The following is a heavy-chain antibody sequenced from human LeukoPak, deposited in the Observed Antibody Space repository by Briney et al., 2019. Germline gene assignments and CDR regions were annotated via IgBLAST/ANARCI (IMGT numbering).Heavy chain of an antibody. V-gene: IGHV4-38-2*02. J-gene: IGHJ4*02. D-gene: IGHD6-19*01. CDR1: DYSISSGYY. CDR2: IYHSGST. CDR3: ARIETYSSGWYDAFFDY. Sequence: SETLSLACSVSDYSISSGYYWGWIRQPPGKGLEWIGSIYHSGSTYYNPSLKSRVTISVDTSKNHFSLKLTSVTAADMAVYYCARIETYSSGWYDAFFDYWGQGTLVTVSS.